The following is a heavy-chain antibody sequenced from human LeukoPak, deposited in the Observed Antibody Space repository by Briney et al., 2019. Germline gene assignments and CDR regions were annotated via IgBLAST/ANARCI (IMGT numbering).Heavy chain of an antibody. CDR2: ISGSGGST. Sequence: GGSLRLSCAASGFTFSSYAMSWVRQAPGKGLGWVSAISGSGGSTYYADSVKGRFTISRDNSKNTLYLQMNSLRAEDTAVYYCAKDRGYDFWSGYASGDYWGQGTLVTVSS. J-gene: IGHJ4*02. CDR3: AKDRGYDFWSGYASGDY. D-gene: IGHD3-3*01. V-gene: IGHV3-23*01. CDR1: GFTFSSYA.